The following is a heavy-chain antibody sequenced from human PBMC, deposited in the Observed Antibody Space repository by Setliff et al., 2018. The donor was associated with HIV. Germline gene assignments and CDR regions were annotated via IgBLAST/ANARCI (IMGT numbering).Heavy chain of an antibody. J-gene: IGHJ6*03. CDR3: ARGGPVLLWFGELYNYYYYMDV. V-gene: IGHV1-2*02. D-gene: IGHD3-10*01. CDR2: INPGSGDT. Sequence: ASVKVSCKASGYTFAAYYIHWLRQAPGQGLEWMGWINPGSGDTNYAQKFQGRVTMTSDTSTRTVYMELSSLRSEDTAVYYCARGGPVLLWFGELYNYYYYMDVWGKGTTVTVSS. CDR1: GYTFAAYY.